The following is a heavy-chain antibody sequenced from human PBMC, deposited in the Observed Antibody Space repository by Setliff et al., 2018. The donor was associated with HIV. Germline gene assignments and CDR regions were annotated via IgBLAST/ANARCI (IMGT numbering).Heavy chain of an antibody. CDR1: GGSISSNW. CDR3: ARQGLVLVPASIDWRLPPSPIDY. J-gene: IGHJ4*02. Sequence: PSETLSLTCAVSGGSISSNWWSWVRQSPGKGLEWIGEIYHSGSTHYNPSLKSRITISVDPSKNQFSLRLSSVTAAATAVYYCARQGLVLVPASIDWRLPPSPIDYWGQGALVTVSS. V-gene: IGHV4-4*02. CDR2: IYHSGST. D-gene: IGHD2-2*01.